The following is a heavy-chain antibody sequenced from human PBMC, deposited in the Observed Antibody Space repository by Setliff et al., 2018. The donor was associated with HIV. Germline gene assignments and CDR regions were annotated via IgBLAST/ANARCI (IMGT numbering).Heavy chain of an antibody. V-gene: IGHV4-34*01. CDR2: INHSGST. J-gene: IGHJ4*02. D-gene: IGHD3-22*01. Sequence: LTCAVYGGSFSGYYWSWIRQPPGKGLEWIGEINHSGSTNYNSSLKTRVTISVDTSKNHFSLRLSSVTAADTAVYYCARNPHYFDRSGSYSWFYFDFWGQGALVTVSS. CDR3: ARNPHYFDRSGSYSWFYFDF. CDR1: GGSFSGYY.